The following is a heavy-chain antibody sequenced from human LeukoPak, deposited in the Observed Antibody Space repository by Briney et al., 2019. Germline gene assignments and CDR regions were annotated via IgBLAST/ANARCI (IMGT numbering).Heavy chain of an antibody. D-gene: IGHD4-23*01. Sequence: SETLSLTCAVSGGFFSGYHWSWIRQSPGKGLEWIGEINHVGSTNYNPSLKSRVTISVLTSKNRFSLKLSSVTAADTAVYYCATLTGGDDAFDIWGQGTMVTVSS. V-gene: IGHV4-34*01. J-gene: IGHJ3*02. CDR1: GGFFSGYH. CDR3: ATLTGGDDAFDI. CDR2: INHVGST.